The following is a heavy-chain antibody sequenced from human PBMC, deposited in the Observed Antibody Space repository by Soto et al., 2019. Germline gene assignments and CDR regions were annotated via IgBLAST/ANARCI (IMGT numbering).Heavy chain of an antibody. Sequence: GGSLRLSCAASGFTFSSYAMSWVRQAPGKGLEWVSAISGSGGSTYYADSVKGRFTISRDNSKNTLYLQMNSLRAEDTAVYYCAKDKHHVLLWFGELDAFDIWGQGTMVTVSS. D-gene: IGHD3-10*01. CDR3: AKDKHHVLLWFGELDAFDI. CDR1: GFTFSSYA. CDR2: ISGSGGST. V-gene: IGHV3-23*01. J-gene: IGHJ3*02.